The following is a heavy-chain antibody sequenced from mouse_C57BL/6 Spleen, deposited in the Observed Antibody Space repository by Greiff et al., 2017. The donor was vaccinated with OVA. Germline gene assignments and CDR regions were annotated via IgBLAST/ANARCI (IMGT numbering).Heavy chain of an antibody. CDR3: ARGAGTNYYAMDY. J-gene: IGHJ4*01. V-gene: IGHV1-82*01. Sequence: VQLQQSGPELVKPGASVKISCKASGYAFSSSWMNWVKQRPGKGLEWIGRIYPGDGDTNYNGKFKGKATLTADKSSSTAYMQLSSLTSEDSAVYFCARGAGTNYYAMDYWGQGTSVTVSS. CDR1: GYAFSSSW. CDR2: IYPGDGDT. D-gene: IGHD4-1*01.